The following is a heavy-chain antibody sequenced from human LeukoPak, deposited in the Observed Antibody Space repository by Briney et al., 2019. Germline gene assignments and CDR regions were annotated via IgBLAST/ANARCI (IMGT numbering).Heavy chain of an antibody. V-gene: IGHV1-18*01. CDR1: VYIPSDYG. CDR2: ISAYDRNR. CDR3: AREGGVVEGMLYIHPKDEGYYGMDV. Sequence: PMASAKVSCTASVYIPSDYGITWVRQTPRQGLEWVGWISAYDRNRKSAQTLQDRVTLSTDMSTNTVYMEMRRLRSDDTAVYYCAREGGVVEGMLYIHPKDEGYYGMDVWGQGTTVTVSS. D-gene: IGHD3-16*01. J-gene: IGHJ6*02.